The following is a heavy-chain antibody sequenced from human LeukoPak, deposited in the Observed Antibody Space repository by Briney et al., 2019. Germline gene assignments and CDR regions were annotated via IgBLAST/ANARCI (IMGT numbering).Heavy chain of an antibody. D-gene: IGHD3-10*01. V-gene: IGHV1-18*01. CDR1: GYTFTSYG. CDR3: AREYRYGSGSHEMDV. CDR2: ISAYNGNT. Sequence: ASVKVSCKASGYTFTSYGISWVRQAPGQGLEWMGWISAYNGNTNYAQKFQGRVTITADESTSTAYMELSSLRSEDTAVYYCAREYRYGSGSHEMDVWGKGTTVTVSS. J-gene: IGHJ6*04.